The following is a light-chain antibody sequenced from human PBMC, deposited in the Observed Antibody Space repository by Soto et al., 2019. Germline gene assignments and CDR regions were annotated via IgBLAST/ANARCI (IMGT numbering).Light chain of an antibody. Sequence: DIQMAQSPSSLFASVGDRVPITCRASQSISNYLNWYQQKPGKAPELLIFAASSLQSGVPSRFSGSASGTDFTLTISSLQPDDFATYYCQQYHAYPRTFGQGTKV. J-gene: IGKJ1*01. CDR1: QSISNY. CDR2: AAS. V-gene: IGKV1-39*01. CDR3: QQYHAYPRT.